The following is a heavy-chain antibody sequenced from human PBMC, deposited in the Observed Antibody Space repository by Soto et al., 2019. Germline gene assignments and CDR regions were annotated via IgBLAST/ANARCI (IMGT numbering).Heavy chain of an antibody. D-gene: IGHD6-13*01. J-gene: IGHJ4*02. CDR1: GLIVSNHA. CDR2: ISASGNLI. Sequence: GGSPEIGSAASGLIVSNHAMSWVRQAPGKGLEWVSGISASGNLIYYADSVKGRFNMSRDNSKNTLYLQMNSLRAEDTAVYFCAKRQGIGSAAKNFDFWGQATLVTVSS. CDR3: AKRQGIGSAAKNFDF. V-gene: IGHV3-23*01.